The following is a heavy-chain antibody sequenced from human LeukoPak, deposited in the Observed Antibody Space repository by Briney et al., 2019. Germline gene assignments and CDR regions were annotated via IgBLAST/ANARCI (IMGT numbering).Heavy chain of an antibody. J-gene: IGHJ4*02. D-gene: IGHD1-26*01. Sequence: AGESLKISCAASGFTFSSYSMNWVRQAPGKGLEWVSSISSSSSYIYYADSVKGRFTISRDNAKNSLYLQMNSLRAEDTAVYYCARDRWELSSIDYWGQGTLVTVSS. CDR1: GFTFSSYS. CDR2: ISSSSSYI. CDR3: ARDRWELSSIDY. V-gene: IGHV3-21*01.